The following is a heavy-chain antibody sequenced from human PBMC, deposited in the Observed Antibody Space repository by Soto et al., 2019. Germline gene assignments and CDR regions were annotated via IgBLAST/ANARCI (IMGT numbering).Heavy chain of an antibody. Sequence: RGESLKISCKGSGYSFTSYWIGWVRQMPGKGLEWMGIIYPGDSDTRYSPSFQGQVTISADKSISTAYLQWSSLRASDTAMYYCARKHGSGYNHTLFDPWGQGTLVTVSS. CDR2: IYPGDSDT. D-gene: IGHD5-12*01. V-gene: IGHV5-51*01. CDR1: GYSFTSYW. CDR3: ARKHGSGYNHTLFDP. J-gene: IGHJ5*02.